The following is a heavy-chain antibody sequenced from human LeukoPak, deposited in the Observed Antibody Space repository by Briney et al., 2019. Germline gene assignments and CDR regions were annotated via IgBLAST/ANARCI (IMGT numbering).Heavy chain of an antibody. CDR1: GFTFSSYA. J-gene: IGHJ4*02. CDR2: ISYDGSNK. V-gene: IGHV3-30-3*01. CDR3: ARDASDFWNNYDY. D-gene: IGHD3-3*01. Sequence: GGSLRLSCAASGFTFSSYAMLWVRQAPGKGLEWVAVISYDGSNKYYADSVKGRFTISRDNSKNTLYLQMNSLRAEDTAVYYCARDASDFWNNYDYWGQGTLVTVSS.